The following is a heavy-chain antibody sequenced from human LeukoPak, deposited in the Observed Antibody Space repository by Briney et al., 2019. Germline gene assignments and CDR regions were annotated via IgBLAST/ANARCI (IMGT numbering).Heavy chain of an antibody. CDR2: MNPNSGNT. CDR3: ARKNYGSNRWFDP. D-gene: IGHD4/OR15-4a*01. J-gene: IGHJ5*02. Sequence: ASVKVSCKASGYAFISYDINWVRQATGQGLEWMEWMNPNSGNTGYAQKFQGRVTMTRNTSISTAYMELSSLTSEDTAVYYCARKNYGSNRWFDPWGQGTLVTVSS. CDR1: GYAFISYD. V-gene: IGHV1-8*01.